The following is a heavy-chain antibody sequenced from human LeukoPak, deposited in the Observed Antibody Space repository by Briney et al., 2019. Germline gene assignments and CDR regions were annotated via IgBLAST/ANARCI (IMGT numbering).Heavy chain of an antibody. D-gene: IGHD5-24*01. J-gene: IGHJ6*03. CDR3: ARHSEMATINPYYYYYMDV. CDR2: IYSGGST. CDR1: GFTFNTYT. Sequence: GGSLRLSCAASGFTFNTYTMNWVRQAPGKGLEWVSLIYSGGSTYYADSVKGRFTISRDNSKNTLCLQMNSLSAEDTAVYYCARHSEMATINPYYYYYMDVWGKGTTVTISS. V-gene: IGHV3-66*04.